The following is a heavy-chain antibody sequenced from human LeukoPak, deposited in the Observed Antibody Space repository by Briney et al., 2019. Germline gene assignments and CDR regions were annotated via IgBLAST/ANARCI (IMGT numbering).Heavy chain of an antibody. CDR3: ARGNGYNLALWY. CDR2: INHSGST. Sequence: SETLCLTCAVYGGSFSGYYWSWIRQPPGKGLEWIGEINHSGSTNYNPSLKSRVTISVDTSKNQFSLKLSSVTAADTAVYYCARGNGYNLALWYWGQGTLVTVSS. V-gene: IGHV4-34*01. CDR1: GGSFSGYY. D-gene: IGHD5-24*01. J-gene: IGHJ4*02.